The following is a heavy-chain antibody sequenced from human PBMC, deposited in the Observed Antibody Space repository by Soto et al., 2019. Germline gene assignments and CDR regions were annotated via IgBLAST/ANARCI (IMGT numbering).Heavy chain of an antibody. V-gene: IGHV4-59*12. J-gene: IGHJ6*02. CDR1: GGTISSYY. CDR3: ATGRISRGLDV. CDR2: IYSRGTT. Sequence: PSETLSLTWSVSGGTISSYYWSWIRQPPGKGLEWIGYIYSRGTTSYNPSLKSRATILVDTSKNQFSLRLTSVTATDTAVYYCATGRISRGLDVWGQGTTVTVSS.